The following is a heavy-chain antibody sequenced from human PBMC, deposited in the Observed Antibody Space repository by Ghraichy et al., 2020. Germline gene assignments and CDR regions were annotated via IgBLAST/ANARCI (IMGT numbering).Heavy chain of an antibody. D-gene: IGHD3-10*01. J-gene: IGHJ6*02. CDR2: IWYDGSYK. V-gene: IGHV3-33*01. CDR1: GFTFSRRG. Sequence: GGSLRLSCVASGFTFSRRGMNWVRQVPGKGLEWVAAIWYDGSYKYYADSVKGRFTISRDNSKNTLYLQMNSLRAEDTALYYCGRFGDLSYGMDVWGQGTAVTVSS. CDR3: GRFGDLSYGMDV.